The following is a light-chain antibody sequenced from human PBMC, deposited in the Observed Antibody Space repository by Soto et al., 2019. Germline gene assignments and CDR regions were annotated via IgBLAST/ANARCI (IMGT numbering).Light chain of an antibody. CDR3: SSYAGSNNFVL. J-gene: IGLJ2*01. CDR2: EVS. Sequence: QSALTKPPSASGSPGQSVTISCTGTSNDVGGYNYVSWYQQHPGRAPKLMIFEVSKRPSGVTDRFSGSKSGNTASLTVSGLQAEDEADYYCSSYAGSNNFVLFGGGTKVTVL. V-gene: IGLV2-8*01. CDR1: SNDVGGYNY.